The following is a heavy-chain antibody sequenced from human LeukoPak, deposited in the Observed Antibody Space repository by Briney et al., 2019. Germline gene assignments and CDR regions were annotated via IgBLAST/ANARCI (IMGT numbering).Heavy chain of an antibody. V-gene: IGHV4-34*01. CDR2: INHSGST. J-gene: IGHJ4*02. CDR3: ARGAGAYDFWLGYVDY. D-gene: IGHD3-3*01. Sequence: SETLSLTCAVYGGSFSGYYWSWIRQPPGKGLEWIGEINHSGSTNYNPSLKSRVIISVDTSKNQFSPKLSSVTAADTAVYYCARGAGAYDFWLGYVDYWGQGTLVTVSS. CDR1: GGSFSGYY.